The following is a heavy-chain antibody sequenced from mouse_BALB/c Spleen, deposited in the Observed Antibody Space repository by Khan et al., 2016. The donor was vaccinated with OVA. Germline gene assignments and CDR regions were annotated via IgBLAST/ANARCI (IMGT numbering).Heavy chain of an antibody. CDR3: TRAGYGAFAY. CDR1: GFIFTNYW. CDR2: IFPGNSDT. D-gene: IGHD1-1*01. Sequence: VQLQQSGTVLARPGASVKMSCKASGFIFTNYWMHWVKQRPGQGLEWIGGIFPGNSDTDYNQKFKDKAKLTAVTSASTAYMELSSLSNEDSAVYFCTRAGYGAFAYWGQGTLVTVSP. J-gene: IGHJ3*01. V-gene: IGHV1-5*01.